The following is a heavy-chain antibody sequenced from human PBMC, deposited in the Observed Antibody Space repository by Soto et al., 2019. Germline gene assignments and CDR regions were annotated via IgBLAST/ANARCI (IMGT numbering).Heavy chain of an antibody. CDR1: GGSISSGGYY. J-gene: IGHJ6*02. V-gene: IGHV4-31*03. Sequence: LSLTCTVSGGSISSGGYYWTWIRQHRGKGLVGIGYIYYSGSAYYNPARRSRVTISVDTSKNQFSLKLSSVTAADTAVYYCARDRNRVDCGMDVWGHGTTVTVSS. CDR3: ARDRNRVDCGMDV. CDR2: IYYSGSA. D-gene: IGHD2-15*01.